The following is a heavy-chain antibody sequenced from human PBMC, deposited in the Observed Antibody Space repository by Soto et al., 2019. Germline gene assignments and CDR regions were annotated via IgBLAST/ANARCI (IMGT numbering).Heavy chain of an antibody. CDR3: AHMGYSSTWFRGFDP. D-gene: IGHD6-13*01. Sequence: QITLEESGPTLVKPTQTLTLTCTFSGFSLSTSGVGVGWIRQPPGKALEWLALIYWDDDKRYSPSLKCRLTVTKDTSKNQVVLTMTNMDPVDTGTYYCAHMGYSSTWFRGFDPWGQGTLVTVSS. J-gene: IGHJ5*02. CDR1: GFSLSTSGVG. CDR2: IYWDDDK. V-gene: IGHV2-5*02.